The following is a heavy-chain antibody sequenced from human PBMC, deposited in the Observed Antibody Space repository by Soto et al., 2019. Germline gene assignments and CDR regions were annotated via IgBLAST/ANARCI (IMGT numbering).Heavy chain of an antibody. CDR1: GFTFSSYA. V-gene: IGHV3-23*01. CDR2: IGGSGGST. D-gene: IGHD2-21*01. J-gene: IGHJ1*01. CDR3: AKGRSAVRHPFAY. Sequence: GGSLRLSCAASGFTFSSYAMSWVRQAPGKGLEWVSGIGGSGGSTYYADSVKGRFTISRDNSKSTLYLQMNSLRAEDTAVYYCAKGRSAVRHPFAYWGRGTLVTVSS.